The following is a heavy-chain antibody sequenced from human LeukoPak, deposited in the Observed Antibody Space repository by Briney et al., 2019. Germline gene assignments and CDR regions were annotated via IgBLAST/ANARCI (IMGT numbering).Heavy chain of an antibody. V-gene: IGHV4-39*01. CDR3: ARKAYSYGYALDS. CDR1: GGSVSSSSYY. Sequence: SETLSLTCTVSGGSVSSSSYYWGWIRQPPGKGLEWIGSIYYSGSTYYNPSLKSRVTISVDTSKNQFSLKLSSVTAADTAVYYCARKAYSYGYALDSWGQGTLVTVSS. CDR2: IYYSGST. J-gene: IGHJ4*02. D-gene: IGHD5-18*01.